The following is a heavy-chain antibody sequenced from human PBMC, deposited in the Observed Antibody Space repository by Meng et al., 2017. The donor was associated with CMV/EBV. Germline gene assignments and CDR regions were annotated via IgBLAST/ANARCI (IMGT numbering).Heavy chain of an antibody. J-gene: IGHJ6*02. D-gene: IGHD3-3*01. CDR2: TYYRSNWYN. Sequence: SETLSLTCAISGDSVSSNSSSWNWIRQSPSRGLEWLGRTYYRSNWYNDYAVSVKSRITINPATSKNQFPLQLNSVTNEDTAVYYCARGHRSPTISGVVILNYYYGMDVWGQGTTVTVSS. CDR3: ARGHRSPTISGVVILNYYYGMDV. V-gene: IGHV6-1*01. CDR1: GDSVSSNSSS.